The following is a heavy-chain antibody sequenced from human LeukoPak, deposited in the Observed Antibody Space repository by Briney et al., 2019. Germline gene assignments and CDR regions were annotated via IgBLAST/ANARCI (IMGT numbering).Heavy chain of an antibody. D-gene: IGHD2-2*01. V-gene: IGHV4-61*02. CDR3: ARHDSVPAAMGNWFDP. Sequence: SETLSLTCTISGGSIIGGTCYWSWIRQPAGKGLEWIGRIYTSGSTKYSPSLQSRVTISVDTSKNQFSLKLDSVTAADTAIYYCARHDSVPAAMGNWFDPWGQGTLVTVSS. J-gene: IGHJ5*02. CDR2: IYTSGST. CDR1: GGSIIGGTCY.